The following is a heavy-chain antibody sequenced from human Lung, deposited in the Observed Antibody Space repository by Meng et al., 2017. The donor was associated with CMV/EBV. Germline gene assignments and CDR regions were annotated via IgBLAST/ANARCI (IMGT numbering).Heavy chain of an antibody. D-gene: IGHD3-10*01. Sequence: SCAASGFTFDDYSMHWVRQAPGKGLEWVSGINWNSVRIDYVGSVKGRFTISRDNAKKSLYLQINSPRPEDTAFYYCAKGGPDYNGWHYFDFWGQGALVPVSS. V-gene: IGHV3-9*01. CDR2: INWNSVRI. CDR3: AKGGPDYNGWHYFDF. J-gene: IGHJ4*02. CDR1: GFTFDDYS.